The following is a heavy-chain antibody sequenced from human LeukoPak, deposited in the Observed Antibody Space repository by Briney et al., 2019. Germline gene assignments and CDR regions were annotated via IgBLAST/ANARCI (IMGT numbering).Heavy chain of an antibody. CDR2: ISGSGGST. CDR3: ARAGDTAMVLDY. V-gene: IGHV3-23*01. CDR1: GFTFSSYA. D-gene: IGHD5-18*01. Sequence: AGGSLRLSCAASGFTFSSYAMSWVRQAPGKGLEWVSAISGSGGSTYYADSVKGRFTISRDNSKNSLYLQMNSLRAEDTAVYYCARAGDTAMVLDYWGQGTLVTVSS. J-gene: IGHJ4*02.